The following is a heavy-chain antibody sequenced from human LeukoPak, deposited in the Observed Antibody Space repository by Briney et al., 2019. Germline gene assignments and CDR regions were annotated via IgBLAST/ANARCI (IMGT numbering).Heavy chain of an antibody. CDR2: ISSSSSTI. CDR3: AREGHTAMVN. Sequence: GGSLRLSCAASGFTFGSYSMNWVRQAPGKGLEWVSYISSSSSTIYYADSVKGRFTISRDNAKNSLYLQMNSLRAEDTAVYYCAREGHTAMVNWGQGTLVTVSS. D-gene: IGHD5-18*01. V-gene: IGHV3-48*04. CDR1: GFTFGSYS. J-gene: IGHJ4*02.